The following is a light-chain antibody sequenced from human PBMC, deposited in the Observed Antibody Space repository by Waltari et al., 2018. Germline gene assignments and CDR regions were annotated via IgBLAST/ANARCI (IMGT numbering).Light chain of an antibody. CDR2: EVS. J-gene: IGLJ1*01. CDR3: SSYTPSRAPGV. V-gene: IGLV2-14*01. CDR1: DSDVGAYDF. Sequence: QSALTQPASVSGSPGQSITIPCSGTDSDVGAYDFVSWYQQHPGKAPHLLIYEVSNRPSGISNCFSASKSGNTASLTTSVLQAEDESDYYCSSYTPSRAPGVFGTGTRVTVL.